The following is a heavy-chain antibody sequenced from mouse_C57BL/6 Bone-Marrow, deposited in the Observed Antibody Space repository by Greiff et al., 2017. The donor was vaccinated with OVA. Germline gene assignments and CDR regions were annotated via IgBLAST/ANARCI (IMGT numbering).Heavy chain of an antibody. V-gene: IGHV2-2*01. J-gene: IGHJ3*01. Sequence: VQLVESGPGLVQPSQSLSMTCTVSGFSLTSYGVHWVRQSPGKGLEWLGVIWSGGSTDYNAAFISRLSISKDNSKSQVFFKMNSLQADDTAIYYCARNKKNSAWFAYWGQGTLVTVSA. CDR1: GFSLTSYG. CDR3: ARNKKNSAWFAY. CDR2: IWSGGST.